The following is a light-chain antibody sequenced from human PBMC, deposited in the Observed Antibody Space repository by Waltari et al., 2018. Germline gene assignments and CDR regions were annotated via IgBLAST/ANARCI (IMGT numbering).Light chain of an antibody. CDR1: QSVSSY. J-gene: IGKJ2*03. CDR3: YQHSSGYS. V-gene: IGKV3-11*01. CDR2: SAS. Sequence: VILTQSPATLSLSPAERATLSCRASQSVSSYLAWYQQKPGQAPRLLIHSASSRAAGIPDRFSSGGSGTDFTLTISSLEPEDVGVYHCYQHSSGYSFGQGTKVEIK.